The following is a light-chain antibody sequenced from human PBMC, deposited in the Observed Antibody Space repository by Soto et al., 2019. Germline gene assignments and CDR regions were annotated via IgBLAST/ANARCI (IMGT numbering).Light chain of an antibody. CDR1: QSLLHSLGKTF. Sequence: VLTQSPLSLSVTPGQPASISCKSSQSLLHSLGKTFLSWYLQRPGQPPQLLIYEVSKRFSDVPDRFSDSGSQTDFTLKISRVEAADLGIYYCLQSAHLPLTFCGGTKVEIK. CDR3: LQSAHLPLT. J-gene: IGKJ4*01. V-gene: IGKV2D-29*01. CDR2: EVS.